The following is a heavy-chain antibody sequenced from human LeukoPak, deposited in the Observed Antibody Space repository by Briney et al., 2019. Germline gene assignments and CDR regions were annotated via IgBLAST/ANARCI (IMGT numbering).Heavy chain of an antibody. V-gene: IGHV3-48*03. CDR1: GFTFSNFE. CDR2: ISTSGAST. J-gene: IGHJ4*02. D-gene: IGHD5-18*01. Sequence: GGSLRPSCAASGFTFSNFEMNWVRQAPGKGLEWISYISTSGASTYYADSVKGRFTVSRDNAKNSMYLRMDTLRAEDTAVYYCARERGYNYGYSGYYDQWGQGILVTVSS. CDR3: ARERGYNYGYSGYYDQ.